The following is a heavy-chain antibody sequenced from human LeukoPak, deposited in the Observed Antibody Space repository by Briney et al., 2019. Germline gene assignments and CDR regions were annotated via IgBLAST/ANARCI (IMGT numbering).Heavy chain of an antibody. V-gene: IGHV1-2*02. CDR2: INPNSGGT. Sequence: ASVKVSCKASGYTFTSYDIHWVRQAPGQGLEWMGWINPNSGGTNYAQKFQGRVTMTRDTSISTAYMELSRLRSDDTAVYYCARGALLYYDSPLWYFDYWGQGTLVTVSS. CDR1: GYTFTSYD. J-gene: IGHJ4*02. D-gene: IGHD3-22*01. CDR3: ARGALLYYDSPLWYFDY.